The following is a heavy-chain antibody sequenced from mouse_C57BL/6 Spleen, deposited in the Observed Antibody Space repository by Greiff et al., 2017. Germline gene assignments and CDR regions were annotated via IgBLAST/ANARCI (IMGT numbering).Heavy chain of an antibody. Sequence: QVQLKESGPGLVQPSQSLSITCTVSGFSLTSYGVHWVRQSPGKGLEWLGVIWSGGSTDYNAAFISSLSISKDNSTSQVFFKMNSLQADDTAIYYCARRVDYEYAMDYWGQGTSVTVSS. D-gene: IGHD2-4*01. J-gene: IGHJ4*01. V-gene: IGHV2-2*01. CDR1: GFSLTSYG. CDR2: IWSGGST. CDR3: ARRVDYEYAMDY.